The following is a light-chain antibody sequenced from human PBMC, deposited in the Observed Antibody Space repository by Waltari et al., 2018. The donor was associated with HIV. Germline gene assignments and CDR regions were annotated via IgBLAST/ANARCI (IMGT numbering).Light chain of an antibody. CDR3: CSYAGTYTWV. V-gene: IGLV2-11*01. Sequence: QSALTQPRSVSGSPGQSVTISCTGSSTGIGDYNYVSWYPQHPSQVPKLLIFHVSKRAAGVPDRSSGSKSVNTASLTTSVLQAEEDADYYCCSYAGTYTWVFGGGTRLTVL. CDR2: HVS. J-gene: IGLJ2*01. CDR1: STGIGDYNY.